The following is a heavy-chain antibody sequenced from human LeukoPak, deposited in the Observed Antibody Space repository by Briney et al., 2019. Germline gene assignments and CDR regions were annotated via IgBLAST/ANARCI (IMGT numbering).Heavy chain of an antibody. CDR2: IHPSGST. CDR3: ARGPPPDFDY. Sequence: MASETLSLTCTVSGGSISSYYWSWIRQPPGKGLEWIGRIHPSGSTNYNPSLKSRVALSVDTSKNQFSLKLSSVTAADTAVYYCARGPPPDFDYWGRGTLVTVSS. CDR1: GGSISSYY. J-gene: IGHJ4*02. V-gene: IGHV4-4*07.